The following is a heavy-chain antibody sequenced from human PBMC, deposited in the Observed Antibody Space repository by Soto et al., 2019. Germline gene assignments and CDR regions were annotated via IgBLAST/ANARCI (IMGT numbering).Heavy chain of an antibody. V-gene: IGHV3-23*01. Sequence: GGSLRLSCAASGFTFSSHVMNWVRLPPGRGLEWVSTIGASDSGTYYADSVKGRFTISRDNSKNTLYLQMNSLRAEDTAIYYCARAPGYRSSTGYDYWGQGTLVTVSS. J-gene: IGHJ4*02. CDR1: GFTFSSHV. D-gene: IGHD6-19*01. CDR2: IGASDSGT. CDR3: ARAPGYRSSTGYDY.